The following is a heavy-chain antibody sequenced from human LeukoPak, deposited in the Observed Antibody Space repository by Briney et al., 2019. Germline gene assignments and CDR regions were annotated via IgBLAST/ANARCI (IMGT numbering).Heavy chain of an antibody. J-gene: IGHJ6*03. V-gene: IGHV4-34*01. CDR1: GASLSDFH. Sequence: PSETLSLTCAVDGASLSDFHWTWIRQSPGKGLEWIGEINHNNYNPSLKSRVTISLDTSKNQFSLNLTSVTAADTAIYYCARGRRAFYEFRGNRFNYYRDVWGKGPRSSSP. CDR2: INHN. CDR3: ARGRRAFYEFRGNRFNYYRDV. D-gene: IGHD2/OR15-2a*01.